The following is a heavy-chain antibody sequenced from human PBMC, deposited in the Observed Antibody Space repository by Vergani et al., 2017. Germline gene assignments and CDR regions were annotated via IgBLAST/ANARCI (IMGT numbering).Heavy chain of an antibody. V-gene: IGHV2-5*02. CDR2: IYWDDDK. Sequence: QITLKESGPTLVKPTQTLTLTCTFSGFSLSTSGVGVGWIRQPPGKALEWLALIYWDDDKRYSPSLKSRLTITKDTSKNQVVLTMTNMDPVDTATYYCAHRRDYYDSSANWFDPWVQGTLVTVSS. J-gene: IGHJ5*02. CDR1: GFSLSTSGVG. CDR3: AHRRDYYDSSANWFDP. D-gene: IGHD3-22*01.